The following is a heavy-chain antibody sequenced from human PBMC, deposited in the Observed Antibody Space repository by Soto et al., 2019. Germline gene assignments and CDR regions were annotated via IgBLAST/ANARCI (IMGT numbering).Heavy chain of an antibody. D-gene: IGHD3-3*01. V-gene: IGHV4-34*01. CDR2: INHSGST. J-gene: IGHJ5*02. CDR3: ATVDGVVGIWFDP. CDR1: GGSFSGYY. Sequence: SETLSLTCAVYGGSFSGYYWSWIRQPPGKGLEWIGEINHSGSTNYNPSLKSRVTISVAXXXXXFXLXLXXXTAAXTAVYYCATVDGVVGIWFDPWGQGTLVTVSS.